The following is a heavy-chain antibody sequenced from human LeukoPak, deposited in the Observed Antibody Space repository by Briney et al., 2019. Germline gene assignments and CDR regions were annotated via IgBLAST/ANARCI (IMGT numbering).Heavy chain of an antibody. CDR1: GGSFSSYY. CDR2: IYYSGST. CDR3: ARGRRRFGEVKGFDP. J-gene: IGHJ5*02. V-gene: IGHV4-59*08. D-gene: IGHD3-10*01. Sequence: SETLSLTCAVYGGSFSSYYWSWIRQPPGKGLEWIGYIYYSGSTNYNPSLKSRVTISVDTSKNQFSLKLSSVTAADTAVYYCARGRRRFGEVKGFDPWGQGTLVTVSS.